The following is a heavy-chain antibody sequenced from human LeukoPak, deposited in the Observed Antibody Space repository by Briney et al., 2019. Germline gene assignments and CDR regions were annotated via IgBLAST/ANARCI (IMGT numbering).Heavy chain of an antibody. Sequence: GGSLRLSCAASGFIFTNYFMSWVRQAPGKGLEWVASIKHDGSEKYYVDSVRGRFTISRDNTMNSLYLQMNSLRAEDTAVYYCARGAAGTDYWGQGTLVTVSS. CDR3: ARGAAGTDY. V-gene: IGHV3-7*01. CDR2: IKHDGSEK. CDR1: GFIFTNYF. J-gene: IGHJ4*02. D-gene: IGHD6-13*01.